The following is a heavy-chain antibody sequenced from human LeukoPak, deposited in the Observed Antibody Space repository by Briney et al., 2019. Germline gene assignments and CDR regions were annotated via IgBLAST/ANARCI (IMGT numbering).Heavy chain of an antibody. CDR2: ISAYNGNR. D-gene: IGHD3-9*01. Sequence: ASVKVSCKASGYTFTSYGISWVRQAPGQGLEWMGWISAYNGNRNYAQKLQGRVTMTTDTSTSTAYMELRSLRSDDTAVYYCARDRSPQSYYDILTGYSVKNRFDYWGQGTLVTVSS. V-gene: IGHV1-18*01. J-gene: IGHJ4*02. CDR1: GYTFTSYG. CDR3: ARDRSPQSYYDILTGYSVKNRFDY.